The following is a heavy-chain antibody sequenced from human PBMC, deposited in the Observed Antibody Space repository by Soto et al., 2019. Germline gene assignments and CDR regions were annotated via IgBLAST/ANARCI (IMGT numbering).Heavy chain of an antibody. J-gene: IGHJ4*02. CDR2: SRNKVNSYTT. CDR3: GRDSTGSQTVH. V-gene: IGHV3-72*01. D-gene: IGHD1-26*01. Sequence: EVQLVESGGGLVQPGGSLRLSCAVSGFTFSDYYMDWVRQAPGKGLEWVGRSRNKVNSYTTEYAASVKGRFTISRDDSKNLLNLQRNSLKTEDNAVYYCGRDSTGSQTVHWGQGTLVTVSS. CDR1: GFTFSDYY.